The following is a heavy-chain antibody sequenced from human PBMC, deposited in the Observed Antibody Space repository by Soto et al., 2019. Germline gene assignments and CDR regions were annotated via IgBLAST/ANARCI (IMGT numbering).Heavy chain of an antibody. V-gene: IGHV1-58*02. CDR3: AAVQGGGTTFHF. J-gene: IGHJ4*02. CDR1: GFTFTNSA. Sequence: QMQLAQSGPEVKKPGTSVKVSCKASGFTFTNSAIQWVRQARGQRLEWIGWIVVGSGRTDYAQKFQERLTLTRDMSTTTAYMELSSLRLEDTAVYYCAAVQGGGTTFHFWGQGTLVTVSS. D-gene: IGHD1-7*01. CDR2: IVVGSGRT.